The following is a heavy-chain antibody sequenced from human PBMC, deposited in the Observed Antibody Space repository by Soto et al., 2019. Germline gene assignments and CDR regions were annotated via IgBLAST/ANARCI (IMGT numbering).Heavy chain of an antibody. CDR1: GASVASSNW. J-gene: IGHJ5*02. CDR3: ATLPPPIEVTVLPIPT. D-gene: IGHD2-15*01. V-gene: IGHV4-4*02. CDR2: IFHVGIS. Sequence: VQLLQAGLGLVKLSGTLSLSCTVSGASVASSNWWSWVRQSPGKGLEWLGDIFHVGISNYNPSLRARITISVDKSNNQFSLTLKYVTAADTAVYYCATLPPPIEVTVLPIPTLGQGTLVTVSS.